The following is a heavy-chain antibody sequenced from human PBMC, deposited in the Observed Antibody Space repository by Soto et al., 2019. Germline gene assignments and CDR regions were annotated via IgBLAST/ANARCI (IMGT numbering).Heavy chain of an antibody. V-gene: IGHV3-13*01. CDR2: IGTAGDT. CDR3: ARDLGFSGYVAFGMDV. J-gene: IGHJ6*02. CDR1: GFTLSNYD. Sequence: VQLVESGGRLIHPGGSLRLSCAASGFTLSNYDMHWVRQPTGKGLEWVSSIGTAGDTYYPASVKGRFTVSRENAKNSLYLQMNSLRDEDTAVYYCARDLGFSGYVAFGMDVWGQGTTVTVSS. D-gene: IGHD5-12*01.